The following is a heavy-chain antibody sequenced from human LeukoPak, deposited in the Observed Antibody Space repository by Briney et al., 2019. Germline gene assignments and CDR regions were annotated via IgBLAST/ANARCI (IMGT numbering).Heavy chain of an antibody. J-gene: IGHJ3*02. D-gene: IGHD3-22*01. V-gene: IGHV1-69*13. CDR3: ARRGYYDSSGYYRAFDI. Sequence: VASVKVSCKASGGTFSSYANSWVRQAPGQGLEWMGGIIPIFGTANYAQKFQGRVTITADESTSTAYMELSSLRSEDTAVYYCARRGYYDSSGYYRAFDIWGQGTMVTVSS. CDR2: IIPIFGTA. CDR1: GGTFSSYA.